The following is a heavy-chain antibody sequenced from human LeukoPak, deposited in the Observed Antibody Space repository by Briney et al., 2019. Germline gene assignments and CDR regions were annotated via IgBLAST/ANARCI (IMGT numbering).Heavy chain of an antibody. Sequence: GGSLRLSCAASGFTFSSYAMSWVRQAPGEGLEWVSAISGSGGGTYYADSVKGRFTISRDNSKNTLYLQMNSLRAEDTAVYYCANLVTVTTSGGYFDYWGQGTLVTVSS. D-gene: IGHD4-17*01. CDR2: ISGSGGGT. J-gene: IGHJ4*02. CDR1: GFTFSSYA. CDR3: ANLVTVTTSGGYFDY. V-gene: IGHV3-23*01.